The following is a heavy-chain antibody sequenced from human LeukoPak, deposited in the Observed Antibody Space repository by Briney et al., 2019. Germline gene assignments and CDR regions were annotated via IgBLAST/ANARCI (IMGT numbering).Heavy chain of an antibody. CDR1: GGSFSGYY. V-gene: IGHV4-34*01. Sequence: KPSETLSLTCAVYGGSFSGYYWSWIRQPPGKGLEWIGEINHSGSTNYNPSLKSRVTISVDTSKNQFSLKLSSVTAADTAVYYCARVGYSSGWRVDYWGQGTLVTVSS. CDR2: INHSGST. J-gene: IGHJ4*02. CDR3: ARVGYSSGWRVDY. D-gene: IGHD6-19*01.